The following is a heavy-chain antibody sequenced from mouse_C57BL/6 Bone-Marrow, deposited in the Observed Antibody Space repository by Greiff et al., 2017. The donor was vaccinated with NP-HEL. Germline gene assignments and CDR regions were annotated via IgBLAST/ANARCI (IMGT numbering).Heavy chain of an antibody. CDR2: IRLKSDNYAT. Sequence: EVKVEESGGGLVQPGGSLKLSCVASGFTFSNYWMNWVRQSPEKGLEWVAQIRLKSDNYATHYAESVKGRFTISRDDSKSSVYLQMNNLRAEDTGIYYCTLLLTTVVATGPYWGQGTLVTVSA. CDR3: TLLLTTVVATGPY. CDR1: GFTFSNYW. J-gene: IGHJ3*01. V-gene: IGHV6-3*01. D-gene: IGHD1-1*01.